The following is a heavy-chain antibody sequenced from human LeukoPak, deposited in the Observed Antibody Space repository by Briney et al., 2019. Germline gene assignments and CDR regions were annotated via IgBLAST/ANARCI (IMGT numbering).Heavy chain of an antibody. CDR3: ATEHQTYDSSGYYDY. D-gene: IGHD3-22*01. CDR2: INPSGGST. Sequence: GASVKVSCKASGYTFTSYYMHWVRQAPGQGLKWMGIINPSGGSTSYAQKFQGRVTMTKDTSTSTVYMELSSLRSEDTAVYYCATEHQTYDSSGYYDYWGQGTLVTVSS. V-gene: IGHV1-46*01. CDR1: GYTFTSYY. J-gene: IGHJ4*02.